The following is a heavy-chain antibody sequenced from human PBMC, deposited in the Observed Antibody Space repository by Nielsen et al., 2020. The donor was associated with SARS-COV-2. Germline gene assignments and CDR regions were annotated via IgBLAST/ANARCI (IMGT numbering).Heavy chain of an antibody. D-gene: IGHD3-3*01. CDR1: DNTFFSYS. J-gene: IGHJ5*02. CDR2: ISGNNGNV. CDR3: ATAPPVRFSWFDP. V-gene: IGHV1-18*04. Sequence: ASVKVSCKASDNTFFSYSITWVRPAPGQGLEWMGRISGNNGNVKYAQNLQGRVTMTEDTSTDTAYMELSSLRSEDTAVYYCATAPPVRFSWFDPWGQGTLVTVSS.